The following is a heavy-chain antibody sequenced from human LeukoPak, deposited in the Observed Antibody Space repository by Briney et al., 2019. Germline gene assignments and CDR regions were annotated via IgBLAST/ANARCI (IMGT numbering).Heavy chain of an antibody. V-gene: IGHV3-23*01. CDR2: ISGSGGST. CDR1: GFTFSSYW. CDR3: AKDGSRAFDI. Sequence: PGGSLRLSCAASGFTFSSYWMHWVRQAPGKGLEWVSAISGSGGSTYYADSVKGRFTISRDNSKNTLYLQMNSLRAEDTAVYYCAKDGSRAFDIWGQGTMVTVSS. J-gene: IGHJ3*02.